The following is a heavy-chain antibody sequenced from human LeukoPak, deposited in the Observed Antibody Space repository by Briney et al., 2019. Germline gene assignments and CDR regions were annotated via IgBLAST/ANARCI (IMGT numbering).Heavy chain of an antibody. V-gene: IGHV4-30-4*01. CDR3: ASRLDYYDSSGPSYFQH. CDR2: IYYSGST. Sequence: SETLSLTCTVSGGSISSGDYYWSWIRQPPGKGLEWIGYIYYSGSTYYNPSLKSRVTISVDTSKNQFSLKLSSVTAADTAVYYCASRLDYYDSSGPSYFQHWGQGTLVTVSS. CDR1: GGSISSGDYY. J-gene: IGHJ1*01. D-gene: IGHD3-22*01.